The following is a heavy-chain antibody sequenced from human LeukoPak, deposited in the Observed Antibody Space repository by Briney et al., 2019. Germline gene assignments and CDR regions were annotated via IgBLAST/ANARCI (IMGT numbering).Heavy chain of an antibody. CDR1: GFTFSSYN. D-gene: IGHD3-22*01. V-gene: IGHV3-21*04. J-gene: IGHJ4*02. CDR2: ISSTSRSYI. CDR3: ARNFGGGDSSGPYY. Sequence: GGSLRLSCAASGFTFSSYNMNWVRRAPGKGLEWVSSISSTSRSYIYYADSVKGRFIISRDNAKNSLYLQVNSLRAEDTALYYCARNFGGGDSSGPYYWGQGTLVTVSS.